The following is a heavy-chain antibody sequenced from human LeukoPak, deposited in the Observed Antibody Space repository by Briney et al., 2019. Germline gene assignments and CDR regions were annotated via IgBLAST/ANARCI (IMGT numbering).Heavy chain of an antibody. CDR3: ARDPGSGYEEHFDY. CDR1: GFIFSDYY. D-gene: IGHD5-12*01. J-gene: IGHJ4*02. V-gene: IGHV3-11*01. Sequence: PGGSLRLSCAASGFIFSDYYMSWIRQAPGKGLEWVSYISSSGSTMYYTDSVKGRFTISRDNAKDSLYLQMDSLRAEDTAVYYCARDPGSGYEEHFDYWGQGTLVTVSS. CDR2: ISSSGSTM.